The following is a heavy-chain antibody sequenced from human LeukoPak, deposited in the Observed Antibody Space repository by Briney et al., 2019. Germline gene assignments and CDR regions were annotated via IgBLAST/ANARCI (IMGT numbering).Heavy chain of an antibody. CDR1: GGTFSSYA. V-gene: IGHV1-69*05. CDR2: IIPIFGTA. D-gene: IGHD6-19*01. CDR3: ARGDSSNDY. J-gene: IGHJ4*02. Sequence: ASVKVSCKASGGTFSSYAISWVRQAPGQGLEWMGGIIPIFGTANYAQKLQGRVTMTTDTSTSTAYMELRSLRSDDTAVYYCARGDSSNDYWGQGTLVTVSS.